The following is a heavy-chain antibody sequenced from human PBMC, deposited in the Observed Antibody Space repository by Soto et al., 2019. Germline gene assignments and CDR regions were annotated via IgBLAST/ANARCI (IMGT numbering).Heavy chain of an antibody. V-gene: IGHV4-39*01. J-gene: IGHJ6*03. CDR1: GGSVSSGSYY. CDR3: ARHVGGYYYYMDV. Sequence: PSETLSLTCTVSGGSVSSGSYYWGWIRQPPGKGLEWIGSIYYSGNTYYNPSLKSRVTISIDTSKNQFSLKLSSETAADTAMYYCARHVGGYYYYMDVWGKGTTVTVSS. D-gene: IGHD2-15*01. CDR2: IYYSGNT.